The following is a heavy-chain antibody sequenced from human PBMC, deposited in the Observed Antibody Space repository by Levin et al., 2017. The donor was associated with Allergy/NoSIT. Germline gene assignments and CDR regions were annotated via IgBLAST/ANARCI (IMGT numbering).Heavy chain of an antibody. Sequence: ESLKISCTVSGGSISSSSFYWGWVRQPPGKGLEWIGSIYYSGSTYYNPSLKSRVTISVDTSKNQFSLKLSSVTAADTAVYYCARLYWRSPKYYFDYWGQGTLVTVSS. CDR2: IYYSGST. V-gene: IGHV4-39*01. CDR1: GGSISSSSFY. D-gene: IGHD1-1*01. J-gene: IGHJ4*02. CDR3: ARLYWRSPKYYFDY.